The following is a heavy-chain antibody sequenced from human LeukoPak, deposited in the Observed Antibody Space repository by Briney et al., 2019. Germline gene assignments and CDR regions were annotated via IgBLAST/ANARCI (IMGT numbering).Heavy chain of an antibody. Sequence: GASVKVSCKASGGTFSSYAISWVRQAPGQGLEWMGRIIPIFGTANYAQKFQGRVTITTDESTSTAYMELSSLRSEDTAVYYCARDRIQLWSDWFDPWGQGTLVTVSS. CDR1: GGTFSSYA. CDR3: ARDRIQLWSDWFDP. J-gene: IGHJ5*02. D-gene: IGHD5-18*01. V-gene: IGHV1-69*05. CDR2: IIPIFGTA.